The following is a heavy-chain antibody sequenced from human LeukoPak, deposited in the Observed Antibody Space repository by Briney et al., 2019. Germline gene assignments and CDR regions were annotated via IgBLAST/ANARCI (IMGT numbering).Heavy chain of an antibody. CDR1: GGSISSSSYY. CDR3: ARDCGGDCYSFDY. J-gene: IGHJ4*02. Sequence: PSETLSLTCTVSGGSISSSSYYWGWIRQPPGKGLEWIGSIYYSGSTYYNPSLKSRVTISVDTSKNQFSLKLSSVTAADTAVYYRARDCGGDCYSFDYWGQGTLVTVSS. CDR2: IYYSGST. V-gene: IGHV4-39*07. D-gene: IGHD2-21*02.